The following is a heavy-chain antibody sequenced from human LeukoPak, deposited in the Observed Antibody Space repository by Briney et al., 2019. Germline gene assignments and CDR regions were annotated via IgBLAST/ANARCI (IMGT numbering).Heavy chain of an antibody. CDR1: GFTFSSYS. D-gene: IGHD3-22*01. V-gene: IGHV3-48*04. CDR2: ISSSSSTI. Sequence: GGSLRLSCAASGFTFSSYSMNWVRQAPGKGLEWVSYISSSSSTIYYADSVKGRFTISRDNAKNSLYLQMDSLRAEDTAVYYCARDGVYYDSSGYGYYYYGMDVWGQGTTVTVSS. J-gene: IGHJ6*02. CDR3: ARDGVYYDSSGYGYYYYGMDV.